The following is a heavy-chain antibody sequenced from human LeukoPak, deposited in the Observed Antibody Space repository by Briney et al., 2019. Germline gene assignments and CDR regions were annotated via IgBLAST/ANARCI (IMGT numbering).Heavy chain of an antibody. CDR3: TSSRRFYDFWSLFDY. J-gene: IGHJ4*02. CDR2: IRSKANSYAT. D-gene: IGHD3-3*01. CDR1: GFTFSGSA. Sequence: PGGSLRLSCAASGFTFSGSAMHWVRQASGNGLEWVGRIRSKANSYATAYAASVKGRFTIYRDDSKNTAYLQMNSLKTEDTAVYYCTSSRRFYDFWSLFDYWGQGTLVTVSS. V-gene: IGHV3-73*01.